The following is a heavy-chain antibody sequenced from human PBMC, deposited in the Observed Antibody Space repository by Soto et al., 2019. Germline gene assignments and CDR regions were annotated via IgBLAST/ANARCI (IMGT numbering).Heavy chain of an antibody. CDR1: GGTFSSYA. J-gene: IGHJ6*02. CDR3: ARSQGSSTSLEIYYYYYYGMDV. D-gene: IGHD2-2*01. CDR2: XXXISGTA. Sequence: QVQLVQSGAEVKKPGSSVKVSCKASGGTFSSYAISWVRXAXGXGLXXXXXXXXISGTANYAQKFQGRVTITADESTSTAYMELSSLRSEDTAVYYCARSQGSSTSLEIYYYYYYGMDVWGQGTTVTVSS. V-gene: IGHV1-69*01.